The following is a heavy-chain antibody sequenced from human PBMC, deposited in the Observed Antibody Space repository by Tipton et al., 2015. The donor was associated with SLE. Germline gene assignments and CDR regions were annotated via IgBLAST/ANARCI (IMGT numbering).Heavy chain of an antibody. D-gene: IGHD7-27*01. V-gene: IGHV1-18*01. CDR1: GYTFTSYG. J-gene: IGHJ6*02. CDR2: ISAYNGNT. CDR3: ARGPTTGDWGFRYYYYGMDV. Sequence: QVQLVQSGAEVKKPGASVKVSCKASGYTFTSYGINWVRQAPGQGLEWMGWISAYNGNTNYAQKLQGRVTMTTDTSTSTAYMELRSLRSDDTAVYYCARGPTTGDWGFRYYYYGMDVWGQGTTVTVSS.